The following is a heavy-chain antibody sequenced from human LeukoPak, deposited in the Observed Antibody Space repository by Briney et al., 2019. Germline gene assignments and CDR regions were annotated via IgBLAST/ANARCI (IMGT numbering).Heavy chain of an antibody. V-gene: IGHV3-23*01. Sequence: GGSLRLSCAASGFTFSSYAMSWVRPAPGEGLEGVSAISGSGGSTYYADSVKGRFTISRDNSKNTLYLQMNSLRAEDTAVYYCAKSPTVDAAFDIWGQGTMVTVSS. J-gene: IGHJ3*02. CDR3: AKSPTVDAAFDI. D-gene: IGHD4-23*01. CDR1: GFTFSSYA. CDR2: ISGSGGST.